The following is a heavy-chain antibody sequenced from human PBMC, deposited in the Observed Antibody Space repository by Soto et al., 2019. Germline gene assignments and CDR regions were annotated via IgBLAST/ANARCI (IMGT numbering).Heavy chain of an antibody. Sequence: QVQLVESGGGVVQPGRSLRLSCAASGFTFSSYGMHWVRQAPGKGLEWVAVIWYDGRYKYYADSVKGRFTISRDNSKNTLYVQMNSLRVDDTAVYYCASVDTAMGMNYWGQGNLVTVSP. V-gene: IGHV3-33*01. CDR3: ASVDTAMGMNY. J-gene: IGHJ4*02. CDR2: IWYDGRYK. D-gene: IGHD5-18*01. CDR1: GFTFSSYG.